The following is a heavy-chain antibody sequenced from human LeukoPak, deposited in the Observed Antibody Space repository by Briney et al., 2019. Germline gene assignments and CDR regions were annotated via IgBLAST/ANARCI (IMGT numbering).Heavy chain of an antibody. CDR1: GYTFTNYD. Sequence: ASVNVSFKASGYTFTNYDINWVRQATGQGLEWMGWMNPNSGNTGYAQKFQGRVTMTRNTSISTAYMELSSLRSEDTAVYYCARGFRRVSCSSTSCYSTYPFYWGQGTLVTVSS. CDR2: MNPNSGNT. J-gene: IGHJ4*02. V-gene: IGHV1-8*01. D-gene: IGHD2-2*01. CDR3: ARGFRRVSCSSTSCYSTYPFY.